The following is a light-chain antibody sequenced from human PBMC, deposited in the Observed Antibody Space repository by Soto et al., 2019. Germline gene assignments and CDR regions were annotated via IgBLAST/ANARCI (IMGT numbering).Light chain of an antibody. Sequence: QSVLTQPPSASGPPGQRVTISCSGSSSNIGSNTVNWYQQLPGTAPKLLIYSNNQRPSGVPDRFSGSKSGTSASLAISGLQSEDEADYYCATWHDSLNGPVFGGGTKLTVL. CDR2: SNN. V-gene: IGLV1-44*01. J-gene: IGLJ3*02. CDR1: SSNIGSNT. CDR3: ATWHDSLNGPV.